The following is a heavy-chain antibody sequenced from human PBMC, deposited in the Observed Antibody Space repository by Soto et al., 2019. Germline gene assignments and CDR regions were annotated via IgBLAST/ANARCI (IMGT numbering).Heavy chain of an antibody. Sequence: SETLSLTCTVSGGSISSYYWSWIRQPPGKGLEWIGYIYYSGSTNYNPSLKSRVTISVDTSKNQFSLKLSSVTAADTAVYYCAREQHSSSFPPNWFDPWGQGTLVTVSS. V-gene: IGHV4-59*01. CDR3: AREQHSSSFPPNWFDP. D-gene: IGHD6-13*01. J-gene: IGHJ5*02. CDR1: GGSISSYY. CDR2: IYYSGST.